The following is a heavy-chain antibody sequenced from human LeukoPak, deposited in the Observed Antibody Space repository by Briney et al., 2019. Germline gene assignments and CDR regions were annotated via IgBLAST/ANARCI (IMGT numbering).Heavy chain of an antibody. CDR3: ARGLGLSDY. CDR2: IYYSGST. V-gene: IGHV4-59*01. Sequence: PSETLSLTCAVYGGSFSGYYWSWIRQPPGKGLEWIGYIYYSGSTNYNPSLKSRVTISVDTSKNQFSLKLSSVTAADTAVYYCARGLGLSDYWGQGTLVTVSS. CDR1: GGSFSGYY. J-gene: IGHJ4*02.